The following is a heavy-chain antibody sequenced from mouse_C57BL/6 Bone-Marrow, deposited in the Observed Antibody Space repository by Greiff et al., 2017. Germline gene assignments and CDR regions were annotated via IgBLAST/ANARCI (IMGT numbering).Heavy chain of an antibody. CDR1: GYTFTSYW. J-gene: IGHJ1*03. D-gene: IGHD2-2*01. V-gene: IGHV1-52*01. Sequence: VQLQQSGAELVRPGSSVKLSCKASGYTFTSYWMHWVKQRPIQGLEWIGNIDPSDSETHYNQKFKDKATLTVDKSSSTAYMQLSSLTSEDSAVYYCARGGVTTWYFDVWGTGTTVTVSS. CDR2: IDPSDSET. CDR3: ARGGVTTWYFDV.